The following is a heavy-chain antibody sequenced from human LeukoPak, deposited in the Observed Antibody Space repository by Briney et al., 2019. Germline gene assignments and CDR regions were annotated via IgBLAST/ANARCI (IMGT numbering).Heavy chain of an antibody. Sequence: SETLSLTCTVSGGPISSYYWSWIRQPPGKGLEWIAYISDIGSINYNPSLKSRVTISLDTSKNRFSLKLSSVTAADTAVYYCAGHHPRNTVDFWGQGTLVTVSS. CDR3: AGHHPRNTVDF. CDR1: GGPISSYY. J-gene: IGHJ4*02. D-gene: IGHD2/OR15-2a*01. CDR2: ISDIGSI. V-gene: IGHV4-59*08.